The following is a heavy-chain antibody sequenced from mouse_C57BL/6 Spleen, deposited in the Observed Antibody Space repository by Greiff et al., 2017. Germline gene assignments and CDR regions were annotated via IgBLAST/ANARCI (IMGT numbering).Heavy chain of an antibody. D-gene: IGHD2-3*01. V-gene: IGHV5-9-1*02. CDR1: GFTFSSYA. J-gene: IGHJ1*03. CDR2: ISSGGDYI. CDR3: TRGGDGYFWYFDV. Sequence: EVQLVESGEGLVKPGGSLKLSCAASGFTFSSYAMSWVRQTPEKRLEWVAYISSGGDYIYYADTVKGRFTISRDNARNTLYLQMSSLKSEDTAMYYCTRGGDGYFWYFDVWGTGTTVTVSS.